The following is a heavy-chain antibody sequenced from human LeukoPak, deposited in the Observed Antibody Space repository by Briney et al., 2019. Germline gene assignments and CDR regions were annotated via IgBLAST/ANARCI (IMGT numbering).Heavy chain of an antibody. CDR1: GFTFSNYE. Sequence: PGGSLRLSCAASGFTFSNYEMSWVRQTPRKGLEWVSHIYTDNNIKEADAVKGRFTISRDNARNSLYLQMNSLRAEDTAIYYCARASNSPFDFWGQGTLVTVSS. J-gene: IGHJ4*02. CDR3: ARASNSPFDF. D-gene: IGHD2-21*01. V-gene: IGHV3-48*03. CDR2: IYTDNNI.